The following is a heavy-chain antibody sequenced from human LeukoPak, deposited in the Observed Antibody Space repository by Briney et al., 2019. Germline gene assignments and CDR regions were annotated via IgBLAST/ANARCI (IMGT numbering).Heavy chain of an antibody. CDR3: ARPRAGGTGLSSFDY. CDR1: GYSFTNSW. J-gene: IGHJ4*02. V-gene: IGHV5-51*03. CDR2: IYPGDFVS. D-gene: IGHD4-23*01. Sequence: GESLKISCKGSGYSFTNSWIGWVRQLHGKGLEWMGVIYPGDFVSQYTPFFQGKATTSADKSISTAYPQWSSLKASDTAMYYGARPRAGGTGLSSFDYWGQGTLVTVSS.